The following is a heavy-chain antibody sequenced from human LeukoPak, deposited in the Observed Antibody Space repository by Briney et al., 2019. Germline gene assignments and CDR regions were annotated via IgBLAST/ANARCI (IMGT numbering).Heavy chain of an antibody. J-gene: IGHJ4*02. CDR2: IKNKIDGGTT. CDR1: GFIFSGAW. Sequence: MPGGSVSLLCAASGFIFSGAWMNWVRQAPGKGLEWVGCIKNKIDGGTTDYAAPVKGRSTISRDAPKNTLYLQMNRLKTEDTAIYYCTTAHLNLEHADYWGQGTLVTVSS. CDR3: TTAHLNLEHADY. V-gene: IGHV3-15*01. D-gene: IGHD3-3*01.